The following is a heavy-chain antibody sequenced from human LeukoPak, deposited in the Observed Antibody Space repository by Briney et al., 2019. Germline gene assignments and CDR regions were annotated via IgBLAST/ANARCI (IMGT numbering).Heavy chain of an antibody. CDR2: IRYAGSDK. D-gene: IGHD3-10*01. J-gene: IGHJ4*02. CDR1: GFTFSDYG. V-gene: IGHV3-30*02. Sequence: PEGSLRLSRAASGFTFSDYGMHWVRQAPGKGLEWVAFIRYAGSDKYYADSVKGRFTISRDNSKNTLSLQMNSLRGEDTALYYCAKAELLTNWGQGTLVTVSS. CDR3: AKAELLTN.